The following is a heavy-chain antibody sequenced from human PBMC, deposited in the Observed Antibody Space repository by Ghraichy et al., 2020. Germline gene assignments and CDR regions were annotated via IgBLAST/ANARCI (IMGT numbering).Heavy chain of an antibody. J-gene: IGHJ3*02. V-gene: IGHV4-61*01. D-gene: IGHD5-12*01. CDR2: IYYSGST. CDR3: ARKSGYDDAFDI. Sequence: SETLSLTCTVSGGSVSSGSYYWSWIRQPPGKGLEWIGYIYYSGSTNYNPSLKSRVTISVDTSKNQFSLKLSSVTAADTAVYYCARKSGYDDAFDIWGQGTMVTVSS. CDR1: GGSVSSGSYY.